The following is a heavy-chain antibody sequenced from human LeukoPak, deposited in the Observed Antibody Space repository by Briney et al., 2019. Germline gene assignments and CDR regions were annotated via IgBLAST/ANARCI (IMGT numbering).Heavy chain of an antibody. J-gene: IGHJ4*02. D-gene: IGHD5-18*01. CDR1: GGSISSYY. CDR2: IDYSGSA. V-gene: IGHV4-59*01. Sequence: SETLSLTCTVSGGSISSYYWSWIRQPPGKGLEWIEYIDYSGSANYNPSLKSRVTISVDTSKSQFSLRLSSVTAADTALYYCARAGGGYSYDYWGQGTLVTVSS. CDR3: ARAGGGYSYDY.